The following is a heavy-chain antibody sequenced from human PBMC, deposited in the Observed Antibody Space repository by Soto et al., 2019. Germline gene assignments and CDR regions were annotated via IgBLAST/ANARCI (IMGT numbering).Heavy chain of an antibody. CDR2: IKHSGET. CDR1: GGSFTNYY. V-gene: IGHV4-34*01. J-gene: IGHJ4*02. Sequence: PSETLSLTCAASGGSFTNYYWSWIRQSPAKGLEWIGEIKHSGETRYNPSLNDRVTMSVDTSRTQFSLKLRSVTAADTAVYYCTRQWSSGYYSDFWGQGTVVTVSS. D-gene: IGHD3-22*01. CDR3: TRQWSSGYYSDF.